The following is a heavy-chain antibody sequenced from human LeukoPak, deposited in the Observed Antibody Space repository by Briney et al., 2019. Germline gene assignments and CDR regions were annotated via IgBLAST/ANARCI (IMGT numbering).Heavy chain of an antibody. Sequence: ATVKVSCKASGYTFTGYYVHWVRQAPGQGLEWMGWINPNSGGTDYAQKLQGRVTMTSDTSISTAYMELSSLRSDDTTVYYCARGYNWNYFDYWGQGTLVTVSS. D-gene: IGHD1-20*01. CDR2: INPNSGGT. J-gene: IGHJ4*02. CDR3: ARGYNWNYFDY. V-gene: IGHV1-2*02. CDR1: GYTFTGYY.